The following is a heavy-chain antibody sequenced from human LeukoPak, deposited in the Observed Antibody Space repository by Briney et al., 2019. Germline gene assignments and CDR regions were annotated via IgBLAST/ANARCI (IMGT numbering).Heavy chain of an antibody. J-gene: IGHJ6*03. D-gene: IGHD3-10*01. Sequence: PSETLSLTCTVSGGSISSGDYYWGWIRQPPGKGLEWIGYIYYSGSTYYNPSLKSRVTISVDTSKNQFSPKLSSVTAADTAVYYCARERLVRGYYYYYMDVWGKGTTVTVSS. CDR3: ARERLVRGYYYYYMDV. V-gene: IGHV4-30-4*08. CDR1: GGSISSGDYY. CDR2: IYYSGST.